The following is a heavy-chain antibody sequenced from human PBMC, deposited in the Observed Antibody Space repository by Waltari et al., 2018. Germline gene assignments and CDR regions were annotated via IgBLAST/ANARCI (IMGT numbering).Heavy chain of an antibody. V-gene: IGHV4-61*01. Sequence: QVQLQESGPGLVKPSETLSLTCTVSGGSVSSGSYYWSWIRQPPGKGLEWIGYIYYSGSTNYNPSLNSRVTISVDTSKNQFSLKLSSVTAADTAVYYCASGKVFGARLPFDPWGQGTLVTVSS. CDR3: ASGKVFGARLPFDP. CDR1: GGSVSSGSYY. J-gene: IGHJ5*02. D-gene: IGHD3-3*01. CDR2: IYYSGST.